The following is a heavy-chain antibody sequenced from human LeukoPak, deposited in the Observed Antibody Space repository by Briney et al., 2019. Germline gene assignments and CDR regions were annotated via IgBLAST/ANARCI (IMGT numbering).Heavy chain of an antibody. J-gene: IGHJ4*02. CDR3: AKDMWFGGAFDY. Sequence: GGSLRLSCAASGFTFSSYWMSWVRQAPGKGLEWVAFIRYDGSNKYYADSVKGRFTISRDNSKNTLYLQMNSLRAEDTAVYYCAKDMWFGGAFDYWGQGTLVTVSS. CDR1: GFTFSSYW. CDR2: IRYDGSNK. D-gene: IGHD3-10*01. V-gene: IGHV3-30*02.